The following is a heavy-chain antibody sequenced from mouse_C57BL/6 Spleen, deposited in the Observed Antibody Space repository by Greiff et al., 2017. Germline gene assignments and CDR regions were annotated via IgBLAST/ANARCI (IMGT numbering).Heavy chain of an antibody. J-gene: IGHJ1*03. D-gene: IGHD3-1*01. CDR2: ISDGGSYT. Sequence: EVKLMESGGGLVKPGGSLKLSCAASGFTFSSYAMSWVRQTPEKRLEWVATISDGGSYTYYPDNVKGRFTISRDNAKNNLYLQMSHLKSEDTAMYYCARDRGTSGWYFDVWGTGTTVTVSS. CDR3: ARDRGTSGWYFDV. V-gene: IGHV5-4*01. CDR1: GFTFSSYA.